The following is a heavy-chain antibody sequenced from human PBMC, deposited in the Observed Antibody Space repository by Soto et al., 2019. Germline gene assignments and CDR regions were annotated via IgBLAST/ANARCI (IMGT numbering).Heavy chain of an antibody. CDR1: GYTFINYH. J-gene: IGHJ4*02. CDR2: INTYNGMT. V-gene: IGHV1-18*01. CDR3: AKSPRGEMATD. Sequence: QVQLVQSGGEVKKPGASVTVSCKASGYTFINYHNTCGRQAPGQGLEWMAWINTYNGMTDYAQRFQGRVTMTRDTSTSTAYMELRNLGSDDTAVYFCAKSPRGEMATDWGQGTLVTVSS. D-gene: IGHD5-12*01.